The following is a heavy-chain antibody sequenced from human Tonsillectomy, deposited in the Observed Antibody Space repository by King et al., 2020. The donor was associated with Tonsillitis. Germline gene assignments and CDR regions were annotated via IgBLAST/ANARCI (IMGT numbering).Heavy chain of an antibody. Sequence: VQLVESGGGLVQPGRSLRLSCTASGFTFGDYAMSWFRQAPGKGLEWVGFIRGKPYGGTAEYAASVQGRFTISRDDSKSIAYVQMNSLKTEDTAVYYCTRDRFVQVAGTRVSFDIWGQGTMVTVSS. CDR2: IRGKPYGGTA. V-gene: IGHV3-49*03. CDR1: GFTFGDYA. CDR3: TRDRFVQVAGTRVSFDI. D-gene: IGHD6-19*01. J-gene: IGHJ3*02.